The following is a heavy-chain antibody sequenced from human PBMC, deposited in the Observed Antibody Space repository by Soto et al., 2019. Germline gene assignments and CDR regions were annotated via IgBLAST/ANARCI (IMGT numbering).Heavy chain of an antibody. V-gene: IGHV3-23*01. CDR3: AKEDIVVVPAAPPPGYYYGMEV. J-gene: IGHJ6*02. D-gene: IGHD2-2*01. CDR1: GFTFSSYA. CDR2: ISGSGGST. Sequence: GGSLRLSCAASGFTFSSYAMSWVRQAPGKGLEWVSAISGSGGSTYYADSVKGRFTISRDNSKNTLYLQMNSLRAEDTAVYYCAKEDIVVVPAAPPPGYYYGMEVWGQGTTVTVSS.